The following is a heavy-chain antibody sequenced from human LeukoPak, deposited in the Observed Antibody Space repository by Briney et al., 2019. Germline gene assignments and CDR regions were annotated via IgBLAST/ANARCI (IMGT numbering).Heavy chain of an antibody. V-gene: IGHV3-48*01. J-gene: IGHJ3*02. CDR1: GFTFSSYR. Sequence: GGSLRLSCAASGFTFSSYRMNWVRQAPGKGLEWVSYISGSGDSIYYADSVKGRFTMSRDNAKNSLYLQMNSLRAEDTAVYYCARSDAFDIWGQGTMVTVSS. CDR2: ISGSGDSI. CDR3: ARSDAFDI.